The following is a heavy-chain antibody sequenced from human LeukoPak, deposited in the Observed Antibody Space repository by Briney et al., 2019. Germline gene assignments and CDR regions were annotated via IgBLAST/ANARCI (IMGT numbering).Heavy chain of an antibody. CDR1: GFTFSSYA. CDR3: AKDLLGGSGSYPLFYFDY. Sequence: GGSLRLSCEASGFTFSSYAMAWVRQAPGKGLEWVSSITIGGGRTYYADSVKGRFTISRDNSKNTLSLQMSSLRAEDTAVYYCAKDLLGGSGSYPLFYFDYWGQGTLVTVSS. J-gene: IGHJ4*02. V-gene: IGHV3-23*01. CDR2: ITIGGGRT. D-gene: IGHD3-10*01.